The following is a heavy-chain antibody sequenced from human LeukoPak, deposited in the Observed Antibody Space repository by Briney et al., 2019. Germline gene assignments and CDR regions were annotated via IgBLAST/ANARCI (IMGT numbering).Heavy chain of an antibody. Sequence: GGSLRLSYAASRFTFNIYTMTWVRQAPGKGLEWVSIISDNGAYTYYADSVKGRFTISRDNSKNTLYLQMNSLRAEDTAVYYCAKHLGFWGQGTMVTVSS. J-gene: IGHJ3*01. V-gene: IGHV3-23*01. CDR3: AKHLGF. D-gene: IGHD2-2*03. CDR2: ISDNGAYT. CDR1: RFTFNIYT.